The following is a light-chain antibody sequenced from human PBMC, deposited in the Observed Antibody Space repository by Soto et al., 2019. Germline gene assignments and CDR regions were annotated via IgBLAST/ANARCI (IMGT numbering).Light chain of an antibody. J-gene: IGLJ3*02. CDR1: SGHSNYA. CDR2: VYADGSH. Sequence: QAVVTQSPSASASLGASVKLTCILDSGHSNYAIAWHQLQPEKGPRYLMQVYADGSHNKGDGIPDRFSGSTSGAERYLTSSSLHSDDEADYFCQTWGTGNWVFGGGTKVTVL. CDR3: QTWGTGNWV. V-gene: IGLV4-69*01.